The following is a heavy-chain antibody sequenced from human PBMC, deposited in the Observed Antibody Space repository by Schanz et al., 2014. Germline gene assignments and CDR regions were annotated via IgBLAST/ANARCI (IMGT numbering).Heavy chain of an antibody. CDR2: IKQDGSEK. D-gene: IGHD3-10*01. J-gene: IGHJ4*02. Sequence: VQLVESGGGLVKPGGSLRLSCAASGFTFRDYYMSWIRQAPGKGLEWVANIKQDGSEKYYVDAVKGRFTISRDNAKNSMYLHMKSLRGEDTAVYYCARDNYYGSGSCAYWGQGTLVNGSS. V-gene: IGHV3-7*04. CDR3: ARDNYYGSGSCAY. CDR1: GFTFRDYY.